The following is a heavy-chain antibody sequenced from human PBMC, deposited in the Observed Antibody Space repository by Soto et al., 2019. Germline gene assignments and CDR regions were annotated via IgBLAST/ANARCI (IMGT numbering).Heavy chain of an antibody. D-gene: IGHD6-19*01. CDR3: ARTSGIAVAVAFDY. CDR2: IKQDGSEK. CDR1: GFTFSSYW. Sequence: EVQLVESGGGLVQPGGSLRLSCAASGFTFSSYWMSWVRQAPGKGLEWVANIKQDGSEKYYVDSVKGRFTISRDNAKNSLYLQMNSLRAEDTAVYYCARTSGIAVAVAFDYWGQGTLVTVSS. V-gene: IGHV3-7*01. J-gene: IGHJ4*02.